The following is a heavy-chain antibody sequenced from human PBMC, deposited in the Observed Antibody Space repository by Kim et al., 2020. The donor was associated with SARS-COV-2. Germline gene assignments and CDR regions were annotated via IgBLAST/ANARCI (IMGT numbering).Heavy chain of an antibody. J-gene: IGHJ4*02. V-gene: IGHV3-15*01. CDR1: GFTFSNAW. Sequence: GGSLRLSCAASGFTFSNAWMSWVRQAPGKGLEWVGRIKSKTDGGTTDYAAPVKGRFTISRDDSKNTLYLQMNSLKTEDTAVYYCTTDADVAVAGSDYWGQGTLVTVSS. CDR2: IKSKTDGGTT. D-gene: IGHD6-19*01. CDR3: TTDADVAVAGSDY.